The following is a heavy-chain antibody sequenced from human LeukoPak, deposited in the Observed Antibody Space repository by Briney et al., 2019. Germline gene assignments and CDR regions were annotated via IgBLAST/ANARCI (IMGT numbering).Heavy chain of an antibody. V-gene: IGHV1-18*04. CDR3: ARGSPYCSSTSCYVGDY. CDR1: GYTFTSYG. J-gene: IGHJ4*02. D-gene: IGHD2-2*01. Sequence: ASVKVSCKASGYTFTSYGISWVRQAPGQGLEWVGWISAYNGNTNYAQKLQGRVTMTTDTSTSTAYMELRSLRSDDTAVYYCARGSPYCSSTSCYVGDYWGQGTLVTVSS. CDR2: ISAYNGNT.